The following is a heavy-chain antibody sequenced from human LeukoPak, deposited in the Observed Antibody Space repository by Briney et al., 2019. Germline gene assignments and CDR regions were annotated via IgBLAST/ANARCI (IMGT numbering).Heavy chain of an antibody. CDR1: GYTFTNYD. D-gene: IGHD6-6*01. V-gene: IGHV1-8*03. Sequence: ASVKVSCKASGYTFTNYDINWVRQATGQGLEWMGWMNPKSGNTGYAQKFQGRVTLTRDTSTGTAYMELSSLRSEDTAVYYCARAPYSSSFRWFGNWFDPWGQGTLVTVSS. CDR3: ARAPYSSSFRWFGNWFDP. J-gene: IGHJ5*02. CDR2: MNPKSGNT.